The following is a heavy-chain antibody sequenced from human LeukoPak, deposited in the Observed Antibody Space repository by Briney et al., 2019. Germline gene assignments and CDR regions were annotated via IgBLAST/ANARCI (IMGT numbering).Heavy chain of an antibody. V-gene: IGHV1-18*01. J-gene: IGHJ4*02. Sequence: ASVKVSCKASGYTFTSYGISWVRQAPGQGLEWMGWISAYNGNTNYAQKLQGRVTMTTDTSTSTAYMELRSLRSDDTAVDYCARDQGITMVRGATDYWGQGTLVTVSS. CDR1: GYTFTSYG. CDR3: ARDQGITMVRGATDY. CDR2: ISAYNGNT. D-gene: IGHD3-10*01.